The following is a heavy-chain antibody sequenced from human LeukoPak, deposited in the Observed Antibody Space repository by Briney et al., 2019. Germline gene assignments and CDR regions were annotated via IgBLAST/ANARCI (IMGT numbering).Heavy chain of an antibody. J-gene: IGHJ4*02. CDR2: ISTGSITA. CDR3: ARDSSLCTGGSCHKGHYFDY. CDR1: GFPFSSYT. V-gene: IGHV3-48*01. D-gene: IGHD2-15*01. Sequence: GGSLRLSCAASGFPFSSYTMNWVRKAPGKGLEWVSYISTGSITAYYADSVKGRFTISRDNAKNSLYLQMNSLRAEDTAVYYCARDSSLCTGGSCHKGHYFDYWGQGTLVTVSS.